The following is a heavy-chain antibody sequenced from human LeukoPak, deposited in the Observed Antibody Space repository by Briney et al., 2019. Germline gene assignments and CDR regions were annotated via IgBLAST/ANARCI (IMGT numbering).Heavy chain of an antibody. CDR2: IKQDGSEK. CDR1: GFTFSSYW. J-gene: IGHJ4*02. V-gene: IGHV3-7*01. D-gene: IGHD3-10*01. CDR3: ARDNYYGSGSYPPLDY. Sequence: GGSLRLSCAASGFTFSSYWMSWVRQAPGKGLEWVANIKQDGSEKYYVDSVKGRFIISRDNAKNSLYLQMNSLRGEDTAVYYCARDNYYGSGSYPPLDYWGQGTLVTVSS.